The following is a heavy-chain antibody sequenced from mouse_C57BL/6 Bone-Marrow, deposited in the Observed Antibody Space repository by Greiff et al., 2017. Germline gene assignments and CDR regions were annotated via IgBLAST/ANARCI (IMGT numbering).Heavy chain of an antibody. CDR1: GYTFTDYE. CDR3: TRDLAYWYYDV. Sequence: QVQLKESGAELVRPGASVTLSCKASGYTFTDYEMHWVKQTPVHGLEWIGAIDPETGGTAYNQKFKGKAILTADKSSSTAYMELRSLTSEDSAVYYCTRDLAYWYYDVWGTGTTVTVSS. CDR2: IDPETGGT. V-gene: IGHV1-15*01. J-gene: IGHJ1*03.